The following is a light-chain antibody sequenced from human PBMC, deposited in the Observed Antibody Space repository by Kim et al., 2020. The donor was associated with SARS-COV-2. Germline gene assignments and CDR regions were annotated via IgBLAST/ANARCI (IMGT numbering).Light chain of an antibody. V-gene: IGKV1-39*01. CDR2: TAS. CDR3: QQTYSTPPT. CDR1: QRISFY. Sequence: EIQMTQSPSSLSASVGDRVTITCRASQRISFYLNWYQQKPGKAPSLLIYTASTLHSGVPSRFSGSGSGTDFTLTITSLQPEDFATYFCQQTYSTPPTFGQGTKVDIK. J-gene: IGKJ1*01.